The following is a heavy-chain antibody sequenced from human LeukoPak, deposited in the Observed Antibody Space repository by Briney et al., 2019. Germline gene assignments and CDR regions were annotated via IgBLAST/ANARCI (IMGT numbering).Heavy chain of an antibody. CDR1: GDTFTTYA. D-gene: IGHD2-21*02. V-gene: IGHV1-69*06. CDR3: ARTDCGGDCYSSRGWFDP. Sequence: SVKVSCKASGDTFTTYAIIWVRQAPGQGLEWMGGIIPMFDTPNYAQRLQGRVTITADKSTSTVYMDLNSLRSEDTAVYYCARTDCGGDCYSSRGWFDPWGQGTLVTVSS. CDR2: IIPMFDTP. J-gene: IGHJ5*02.